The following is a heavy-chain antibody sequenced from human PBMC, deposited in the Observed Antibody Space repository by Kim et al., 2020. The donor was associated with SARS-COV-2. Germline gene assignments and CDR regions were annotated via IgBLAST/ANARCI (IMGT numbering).Heavy chain of an antibody. V-gene: IGHV3-15*01. J-gene: IGHJ6*02. CDR1: GFTFSNAW. D-gene: IGHD6-19*01. CDR2: IKCKTDGWTS. CDR3: TTGHSSPSNYYYVMDV. Sequence: GGSLRLSCAASGFTFSNAWMSWVRQAPGKGLEWVARIKCKTDGWTSDYAAPVKGRFTNSRDYTKNMLYLQMNRMKTEDTVVYYCTTGHSSPSNYYYVMDVWGRGTTVTVSS.